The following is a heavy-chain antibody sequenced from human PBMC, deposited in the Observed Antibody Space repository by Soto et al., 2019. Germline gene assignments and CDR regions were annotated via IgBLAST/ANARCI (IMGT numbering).Heavy chain of an antibody. CDR1: GFTFDDYA. V-gene: IGHV3-9*01. CDR3: AKDIGLELRLDAFDI. CDR2: IIWNGGST. J-gene: IGHJ3*02. Sequence: GGSLRLSCAASGFTFDDYAMRWVRQAPGKGLEWVSGIIWNGGSTYYADSVKGRFTISRDNAKNSLYLQMNSLRAEDTALYYCAKDIGLELRLDAFDIWGQGTMVTVSS. D-gene: IGHD1-7*01.